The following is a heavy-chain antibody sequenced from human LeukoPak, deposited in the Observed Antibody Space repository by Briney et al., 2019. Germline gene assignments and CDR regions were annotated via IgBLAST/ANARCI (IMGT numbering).Heavy chain of an antibody. CDR3: AKVSRGYDFWSGYYRYFDY. Sequence: GGSLRLSCAASGFTFSSYWMSWVRQAPGKGLEWVANIKQHGTEKYYVDSVKGRFTISRDNSKNTLYLQMNSLRAEDTAVYYCAKVSRGYDFWSGYYRYFDYWGQGTLVTVSS. CDR1: GFTFSSYW. D-gene: IGHD3-3*01. V-gene: IGHV3-7*03. CDR2: IKQHGTEK. J-gene: IGHJ4*02.